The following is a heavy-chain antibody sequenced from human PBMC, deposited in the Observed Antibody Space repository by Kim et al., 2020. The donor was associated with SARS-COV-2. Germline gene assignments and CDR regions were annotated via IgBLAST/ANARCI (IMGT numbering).Heavy chain of an antibody. D-gene: IGHD5-12*01. CDR1: GFTFSSYA. CDR2: ISGSGGST. V-gene: IGHV3-23*01. J-gene: IGHJ6*02. Sequence: GGSLRLSCAASGFTFSSYAMSWVRQAPGKGLEWVSAISGSGGSTYYADSVKGRFTISRDNSKNTLYLQMNSLRAEDTAVYYCAKDSSNLQYSGYVVRFLYGMDVWGQGTTVTVSS. CDR3: AKDSSNLQYSGYVVRFLYGMDV.